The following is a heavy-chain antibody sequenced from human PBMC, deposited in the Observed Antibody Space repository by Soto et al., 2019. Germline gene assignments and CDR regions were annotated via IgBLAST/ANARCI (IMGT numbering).Heavy chain of an antibody. Sequence: GGSLRLSCAASGFTFSDYYMSWIRQAPGKGLEWVSYISSSGSTIYYAASVKGRFTTSRDNAKNSLYRQMTSLRAEDTAVYYCARDLGAAAGPYYFDYWGQGTLVTVSS. CDR3: ARDLGAAAGPYYFDY. CDR1: GFTFSDYY. CDR2: ISSSGSTI. D-gene: IGHD6-13*01. V-gene: IGHV3-11*01. J-gene: IGHJ4*02.